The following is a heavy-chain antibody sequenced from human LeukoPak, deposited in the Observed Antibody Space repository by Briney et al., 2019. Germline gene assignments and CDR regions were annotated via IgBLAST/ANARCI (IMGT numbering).Heavy chain of an antibody. Sequence: ASVKVSCKASGYTFSIYFMHWMRQAPGQRLEWMGWINPDTGGTSFAQNFQGRVTMTRDTSVSTAYMELSSLRSDDTAVYYCARAPSTGDFDFWGQGTLVTVSS. CDR1: GYTFSIYF. D-gene: IGHD7-27*01. CDR3: ARAPSTGDFDF. V-gene: IGHV1-2*02. J-gene: IGHJ4*02. CDR2: INPDTGGT.